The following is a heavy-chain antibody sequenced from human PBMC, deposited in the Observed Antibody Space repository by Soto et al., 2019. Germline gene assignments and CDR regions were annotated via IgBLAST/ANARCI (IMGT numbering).Heavy chain of an antibody. D-gene: IGHD6-13*01. J-gene: IGHJ6*02. CDR3: TTDSSRNYYYGMDV. CDR2: IKSKTDGGTT. Sequence: RGSLRLSCAASGFTFSNAWMSWVRQAPGKGLEWVGRIKSKTDGGTTDYAAPVKGRFTISRDDSKNTLYLQMNSLKTEDTAVYYCTTDSSRNYYYGMDVWGQGTTVTVSS. CDR1: GFTFSNAW. V-gene: IGHV3-15*01.